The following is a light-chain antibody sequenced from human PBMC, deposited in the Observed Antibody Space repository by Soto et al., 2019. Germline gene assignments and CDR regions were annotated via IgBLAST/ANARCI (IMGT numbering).Light chain of an antibody. CDR2: EVN. J-gene: IGLJ1*01. CDR3: MSYRSGATLV. V-gene: IGLV2-14*01. Sequence: QSALTQPASVSGSPGQSITISCTGTSSDIGGHDFLSWYQQHPGKAPKLIICEVNNRPSGVSNRFSASKSGNTASLTISGLQTEDEADYYCMSYRSGATLVFGTGTKLTVL. CDR1: SSDIGGHDF.